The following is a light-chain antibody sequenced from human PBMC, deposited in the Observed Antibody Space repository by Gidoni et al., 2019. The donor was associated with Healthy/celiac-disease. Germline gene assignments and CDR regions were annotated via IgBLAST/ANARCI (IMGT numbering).Light chain of an antibody. CDR1: SSDVGCYNY. Sequence: QSALTQPASVSGSPGQSITISCTGTSSDVGCYNYVSWYQQHPGKAPKLMIYDVSNRPSGVSNRFSGSKSGNTASLTISGLQAEDEADYYCSSYTSSSILVVFGGGTKLTVL. V-gene: IGLV2-14*01. CDR2: DVS. J-gene: IGLJ2*01. CDR3: SSYTSSSILVV.